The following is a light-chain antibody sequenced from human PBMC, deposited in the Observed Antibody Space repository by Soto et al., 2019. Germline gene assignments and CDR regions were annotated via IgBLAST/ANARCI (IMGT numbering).Light chain of an antibody. CDR1: SSDVGGYNY. V-gene: IGLV2-11*01. Sequence: QPALTQPRSVSRPPGQPVTISCTGTSSDVGGYNYVSWYQQHPGKDPKLMIYDDSKRPSRVPHRFSGSKFGNTATLPIPGLQAEDEADYYGCSYAGSPYVFGTGTKVTVL. CDR3: CSYAGSPYV. CDR2: DDS. J-gene: IGLJ1*01.